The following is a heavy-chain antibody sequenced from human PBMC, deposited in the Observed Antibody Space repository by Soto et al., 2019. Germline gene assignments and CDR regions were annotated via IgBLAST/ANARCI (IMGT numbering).Heavy chain of an antibody. V-gene: IGHV1-8*01. CDR1: GYTFTSYD. D-gene: IGHD3-10*01. CDR3: ARGSSRGAYYYYSYMDV. CDR2: MNPNSGNT. J-gene: IGHJ6*03. Sequence: ASVKVSCKASGYTFTSYDINWVRQATGQGLEWMGWMNPNSGNTGYAQKFQGRVTMTRNTSISTAYMELSSLRSEDTAVYYCARGSSRGAYYYYSYMDVWGKGTTVTVSS.